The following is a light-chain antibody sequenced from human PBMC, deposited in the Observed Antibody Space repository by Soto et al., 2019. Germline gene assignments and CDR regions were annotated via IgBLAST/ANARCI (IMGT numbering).Light chain of an antibody. Sequence: EIVLTQSPGTLSLSPGERATLSCRAGQSVSSKFLAWYQQKPGQAPRLLIYGASSRATGIPDRFSGSGSGKDFTLTISRLEPEDFAVFFCQQYGSSPITVGEGTRLEIK. J-gene: IGKJ5*01. V-gene: IGKV3-20*01. CDR2: GAS. CDR3: QQYGSSPIT. CDR1: QSVSSKF.